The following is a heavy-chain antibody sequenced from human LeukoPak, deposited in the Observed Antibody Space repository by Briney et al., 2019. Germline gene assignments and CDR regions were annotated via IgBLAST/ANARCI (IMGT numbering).Heavy chain of an antibody. J-gene: IGHJ4*02. D-gene: IGHD1-26*01. CDR1: GFTFSSYA. CDR2: IRGSGGGT. V-gene: IGHV3-23*01. CDR3: AKDASVGAPGSWILDYFDY. Sequence: PGGSLRLSCAASGFTFSSYAMSWVRQAPGKGLEWVSTIRGSGGGTYYADSVKGRFTISRDNSKNTLYLQMNSLRAEDTAIYYCAKDASVGAPGSWILDYFDYWGQGTQVTVSS.